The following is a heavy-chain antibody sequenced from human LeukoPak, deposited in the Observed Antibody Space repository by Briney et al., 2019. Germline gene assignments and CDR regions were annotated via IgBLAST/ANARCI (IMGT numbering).Heavy chain of an antibody. CDR2: IKQDGSEK. J-gene: IGHJ4*02. CDR1: GFTFSSYW. CDR3: ARDRVSSGWYFDY. D-gene: IGHD6-19*01. V-gene: IGHV3-7*03. Sequence: GGSLRLSCAASGFTFSSYWMSWVRQASGKGLEWVANIKQDGSEKYYVDSVKGRFTISRDNAKNSLYLQMNSLRAEDTAVYYCARDRVSSGWYFDYWGQGTLVTVSS.